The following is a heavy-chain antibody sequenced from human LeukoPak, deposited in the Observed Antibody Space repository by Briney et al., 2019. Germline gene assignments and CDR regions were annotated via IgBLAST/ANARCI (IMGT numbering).Heavy chain of an antibody. Sequence: KPSETLSLTCTVSGGSISSDYWSWIRQSPGKGLEWIGYIYYSGTTSYNPSLKSRVTISLDTSKNQFSLKLSSATAADTAVYYCARGANWGSPDYWGQGTLVTVSS. CDR2: IYYSGTT. J-gene: IGHJ4*02. CDR1: GGSISSDY. D-gene: IGHD7-27*01. CDR3: ARGANWGSPDY. V-gene: IGHV4-59*01.